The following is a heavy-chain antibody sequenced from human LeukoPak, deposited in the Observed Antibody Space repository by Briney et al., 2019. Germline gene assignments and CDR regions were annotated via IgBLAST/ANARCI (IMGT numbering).Heavy chain of an antibody. CDR2: IYHSGRT. V-gene: IGHV4-59*01. J-gene: IGHJ6*03. Sequence: PSETLSLTCSVSGGSISGYYWSWIRQVPGERPEWIGYIYHSGRTTYNPSLESRVTISLDTSKNQLSLNLRFVTAADTALYFCARRRAQSSGPSFYYFYMDVWGKGTTVTVSS. D-gene: IGHD1-26*01. CDR1: GGSISGYY. CDR3: ARRRAQSSGPSFYYFYMDV.